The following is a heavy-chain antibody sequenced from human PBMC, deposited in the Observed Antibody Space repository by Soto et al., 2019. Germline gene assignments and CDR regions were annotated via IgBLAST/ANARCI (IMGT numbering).Heavy chain of an antibody. V-gene: IGHV3-9*01. CDR2: INWNGVNK. Sequence: EVQLVESGGGLEQPGRSLRLSCTVSGFMFEDFAMHWVRQAPGQGREWVSGINWNGVNKGYAESVLGRFTISRDNAKKSLYLDMNYLRPEDTALYFCAKDVDRLGELWGYFQSWGQGTMVTVSS. CDR3: AKDVDRLGELWGYFQS. J-gene: IGHJ1*01. CDR1: GFMFEDFA. D-gene: IGHD3-16*01.